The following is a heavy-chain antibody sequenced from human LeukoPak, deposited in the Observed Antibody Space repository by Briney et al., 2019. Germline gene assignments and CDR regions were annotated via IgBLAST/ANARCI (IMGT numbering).Heavy chain of an antibody. J-gene: IGHJ4*02. D-gene: IGHD1-26*01. CDR1: GGSISSYY. V-gene: IGHV4-59*08. Sequence: SETLSLTCTVSGGSISSYYWSWIRQPPGKGLVWIGYIYYSGSTKYNPSLTSRVTISIDTSKNQFSLKLNSVTATDTAVYYCARQPWNMGAYYFDLWGQGTLVTVSS. CDR3: ARQPWNMGAYYFDL. CDR2: IYYSGST.